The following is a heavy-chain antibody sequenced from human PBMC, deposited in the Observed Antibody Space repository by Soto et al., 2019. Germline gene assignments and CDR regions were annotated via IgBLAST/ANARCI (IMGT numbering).Heavy chain of an antibody. CDR1: GGSVSSNSYS. CDR3: AKERSSGWSFDY. Sequence: SSETLSLTCTVSGGSVSSNSYSWGWVRQSPGKGLEWIGSIYYSGSTYYNPSLKSRVTISVDTSKNQFSLKLSSVTAADTAVFYCAKERSSGWSFDYWGQGTLVTVSS. D-gene: IGHD6-19*01. J-gene: IGHJ4*02. V-gene: IGHV4-39*07. CDR2: IYYSGST.